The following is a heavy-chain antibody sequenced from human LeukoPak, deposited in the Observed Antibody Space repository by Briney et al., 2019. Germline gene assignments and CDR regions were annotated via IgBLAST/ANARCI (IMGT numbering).Heavy chain of an antibody. Sequence: GGSLRLSCAASGFTFSSYGMHWVRQAPGKGLEWVAFIRYDGSNKYYADSVKGRFTISRDNSKNTLYLQMNSLRAEDTAVYYCARDRMVRGVPHRVDYWGQGTLVTVSS. D-gene: IGHD3-10*01. J-gene: IGHJ4*02. CDR3: ARDRMVRGVPHRVDY. CDR1: GFTFSSYG. CDR2: IRYDGSNK. V-gene: IGHV3-30*02.